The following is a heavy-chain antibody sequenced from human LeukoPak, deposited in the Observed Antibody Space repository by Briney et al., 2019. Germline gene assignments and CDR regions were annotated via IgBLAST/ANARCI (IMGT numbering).Heavy chain of an antibody. CDR2: VDYSGSN. V-gene: IGHV4-59*08. Sequence: SETLSLTCTVSGGSISSYYWSWIRRPPGKGLEWLGYVDYSGSNAYHPSLNGRVAISPDTSKTQFSLKLRSVTAADTAVYYCARLNGGNWGPGILVTVSS. J-gene: IGHJ4*02. CDR3: ARLNGGN. D-gene: IGHD4-23*01. CDR1: GGSISSYY.